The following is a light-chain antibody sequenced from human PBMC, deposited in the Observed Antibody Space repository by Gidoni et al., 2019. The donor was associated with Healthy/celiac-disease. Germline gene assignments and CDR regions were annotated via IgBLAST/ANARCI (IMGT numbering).Light chain of an antibody. J-gene: IGKJ1*01. CDR1: QSISSW. CDR3: QQYNSYSLT. CDR2: DAS. V-gene: IGKV1-5*01. Sequence: DIQMTQSPSTLSASVGDRVTITCRASQSISSWLAWYQQKPGEAPKLLIYDASSLESGGPSRFSGSGSVTEFTLTISSLQPDDFATYYCQQYNSYSLTFGQGTKVEIK.